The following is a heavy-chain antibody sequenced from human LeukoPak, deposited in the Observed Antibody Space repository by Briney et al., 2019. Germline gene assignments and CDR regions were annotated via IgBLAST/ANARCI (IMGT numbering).Heavy chain of an antibody. V-gene: IGHV1-18*01. Sequence: ASVKVSCKASGYTFTSYAMNWVRQAPGQGLEWMGWISAYNGNTNYAQKLQGRVTMTTDTSTSTAYMELRSLRSDDTAVYYCARDFSSSWVLSNYYYYYMDVCGKGSTVTISS. J-gene: IGHJ6*03. CDR2: ISAYNGNT. CDR1: GYTFTSYA. D-gene: IGHD6-13*01. CDR3: ARDFSSSWVLSNYYYYYMDV.